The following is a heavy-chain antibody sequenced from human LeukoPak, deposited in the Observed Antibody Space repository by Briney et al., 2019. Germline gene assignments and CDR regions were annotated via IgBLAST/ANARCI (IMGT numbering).Heavy chain of an antibody. CDR2: ISSSSSYI. J-gene: IGHJ4*02. Sequence: GGSLRLSCAASGFTFSSYSMDWVRQAPGKGLEWVSSISSSSSYIYYADSVKGRFTISRDNAKISLYLQMNSLRAEDTAVYYCAREVYSSGSYDYWGQGTLVTVSS. CDR3: AREVYSSGSYDY. CDR1: GFTFSSYS. V-gene: IGHV3-21*01. D-gene: IGHD3-22*01.